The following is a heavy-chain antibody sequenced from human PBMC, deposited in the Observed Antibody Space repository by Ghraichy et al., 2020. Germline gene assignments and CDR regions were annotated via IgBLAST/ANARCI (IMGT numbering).Heavy chain of an antibody. V-gene: IGHV4-34*01. D-gene: IGHD3-22*01. Sequence: GSLSLTCAFYGGSSSGYYWSWIRQPPGKGLEWVWKITHRGSTNYNPSLRSRVTISIDTSKNTFSLKLSSVTAADTAVYYCANGGFGGDSSGPIDYWGQGTPVTVPS. CDR3: ANGGFGGDSSGPIDY. CDR2: ITHRGST. J-gene: IGHJ4*02. CDR1: GGSSSGYY.